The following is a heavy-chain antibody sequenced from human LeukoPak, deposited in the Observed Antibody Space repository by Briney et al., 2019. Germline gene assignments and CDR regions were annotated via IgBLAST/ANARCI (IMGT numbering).Heavy chain of an antibody. V-gene: IGHV3-53*01. CDR1: GFTVSSHY. CDR2: IYSGGST. Sequence: GGSLRLSCAASGFTVSSHYMSWVRQAPGKGLEWVSVIYSGGSTYYADSVKGRFTISRDNSKNTLYLQMNSLRAEDTAVYYCARDVAGSFDYWGQGTLVTVSS. D-gene: IGHD3-10*01. CDR3: ARDVAGSFDY. J-gene: IGHJ4*02.